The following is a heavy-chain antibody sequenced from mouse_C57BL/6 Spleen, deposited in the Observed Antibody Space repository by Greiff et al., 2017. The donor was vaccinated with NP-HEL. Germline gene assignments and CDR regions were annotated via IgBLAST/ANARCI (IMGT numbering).Heavy chain of an antibody. CDR1: GYTFTSYW. J-gene: IGHJ4*01. V-gene: IGHV1-7*01. Sequence: QVQLKESGAELAKPGASVKLSCKASGYTFTSYWMHWVKQRPGQGLEWIGYINPSSGYTKYNQKFKDKATLTADKSSSTAYMQLSSLTYEDSAVYYCARAEGLRGYAMDYWGQGTSVTVSA. CDR3: ARAEGLRGYAMDY. D-gene: IGHD2-4*01. CDR2: INPSSGYT.